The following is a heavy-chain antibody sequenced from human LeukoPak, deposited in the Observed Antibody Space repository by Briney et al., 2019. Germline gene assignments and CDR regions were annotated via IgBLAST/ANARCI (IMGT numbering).Heavy chain of an antibody. CDR2: IYTSGST. Sequence: KTSQTLSLTCTVSGGSISSGSYYWSWIRQPAGKGLEWIERIYTSGSTNYNPSLKSRVTISVDTSKNQFSLKLSSVTAADTAVYYCARAVVVEESDAFDIWGQGTMVTVSS. V-gene: IGHV4-61*02. CDR1: GGSISSGSYY. CDR3: ARAVVVEESDAFDI. D-gene: IGHD2-15*01. J-gene: IGHJ3*02.